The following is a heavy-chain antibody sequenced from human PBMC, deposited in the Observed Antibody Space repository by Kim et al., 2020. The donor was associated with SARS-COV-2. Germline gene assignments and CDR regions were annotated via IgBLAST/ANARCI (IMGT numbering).Heavy chain of an antibody. V-gene: IGHV3-33*08. Sequence: GGSLRLSCAASRFTFSSYGMHWVRQAPGKGLEWVAVIWYDGSNKYYADSVKGRFTISRDDSKNTLYLQMNSLRAEDTAVYYCARDSGRGYTYGPARFGYFDYWGQGTLVTVSS. CDR3: ARDSGRGYTYGPARFGYFDY. J-gene: IGHJ4*02. CDR1: RFTFSSYG. D-gene: IGHD5-18*01. CDR2: IWYDGSNK.